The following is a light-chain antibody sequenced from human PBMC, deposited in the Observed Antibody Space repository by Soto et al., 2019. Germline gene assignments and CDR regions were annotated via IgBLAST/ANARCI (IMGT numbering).Light chain of an antibody. V-gene: IGKV3-11*01. CDR1: QSVSSY. Sequence: EIVFTQSPATLSLSPGERATLSCRASQSVSSYLASYQQKPGQPPSLLLYDASNRATGIPASSFRGGSCADYTLIISSLEPADFSAYYYQQRSNRPTLTFGEGTQVDIK. CDR3: QQRSNRPTLT. CDR2: DAS. J-gene: IGKJ4*01.